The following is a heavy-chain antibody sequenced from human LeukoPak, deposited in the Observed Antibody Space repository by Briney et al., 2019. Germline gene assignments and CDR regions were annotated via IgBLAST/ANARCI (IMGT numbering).Heavy chain of an antibody. CDR2: ISYDGSNK. V-gene: IGHV3-30*04. J-gene: IGHJ4*02. CDR1: GFTFSSYA. Sequence: GGSLRLSCAASGFTFSSYAMHWVRQAPGKGLEWVAVISYDGSNKYYADSVKGRFTISRDNSKNTLYLQMNSLRAEDTAVYYCARDQGIAAAPKYYFDYWGQGTLVTVSS. D-gene: IGHD6-13*01. CDR3: ARDQGIAAAPKYYFDY.